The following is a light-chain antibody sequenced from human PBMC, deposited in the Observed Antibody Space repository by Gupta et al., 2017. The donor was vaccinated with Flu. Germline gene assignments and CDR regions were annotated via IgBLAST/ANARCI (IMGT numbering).Light chain of an antibody. CDR1: SSDIGVYDY. CDR2: EVY. J-gene: IGLJ2*01. Sequence: SINISCTGSSSDIGVYDYVSWYQQHPGKAPKLLIFEVYNRPSGVSNRFSGSKSGNTASLTISWLQADDEADYYCYSYTTSNTLLFGGGTTLTVL. CDR3: YSYTTSNTLL. V-gene: IGLV2-14*01.